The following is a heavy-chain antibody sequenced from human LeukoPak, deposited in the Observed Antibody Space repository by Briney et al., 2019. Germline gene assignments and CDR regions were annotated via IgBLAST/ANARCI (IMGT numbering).Heavy chain of an antibody. Sequence: GGSPRLSCAASGFSLSGYWMSWVRQAPGKGLEWVARLHANGDEKNFVGSVQGRFTVSRDNAKNSLYLQMNSLRVEDTAVYYCARGGYSFDYLGQGTLVTVSS. V-gene: IGHV3-7*01. CDR3: ARGGYSFDY. CDR2: LHANGDEK. J-gene: IGHJ4*02. D-gene: IGHD5-12*01. CDR1: GFSLSGYW.